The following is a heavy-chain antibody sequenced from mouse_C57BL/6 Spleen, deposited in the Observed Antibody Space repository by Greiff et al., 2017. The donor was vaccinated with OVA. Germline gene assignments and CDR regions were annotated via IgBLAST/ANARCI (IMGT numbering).Heavy chain of an antibody. CDR3: ARQGDSSGYVNYFDY. V-gene: IGHV5-9*01. J-gene: IGHJ2*01. CDR2: ISGGGGNT. Sequence: DVHLVESGGGLVKPGGSLKLSCAASGFTFSSYTMSWVRQTPEKRLEWVATISGGGGNTYYPDSVKGRFTISRDNAKNTLYLQMSSLRSEDTALYYCARQGDSSGYVNYFDYWGQGTTLTVSS. D-gene: IGHD3-2*02. CDR1: GFTFSSYT.